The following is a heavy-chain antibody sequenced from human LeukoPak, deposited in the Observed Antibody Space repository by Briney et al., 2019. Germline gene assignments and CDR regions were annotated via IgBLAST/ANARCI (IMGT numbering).Heavy chain of an antibody. V-gene: IGHV1-2*02. CDR1: GYTFTGYY. Sequence: GASVKVSCKASGYTFTGYYMHWVRQAPGQGLEWMGWINPNSGGTNYAQKFQGRVTMTRDTSISTAYMELSRPRSDDTAVYYCARVGFCIKGLCYPGSAPGGREPLPTVS. D-gene: IGHD2-8*01. J-gene: IGHJ5*02. CDR2: INPNSGGT. CDR3: ARVGFCIKGLCYPGSAP.